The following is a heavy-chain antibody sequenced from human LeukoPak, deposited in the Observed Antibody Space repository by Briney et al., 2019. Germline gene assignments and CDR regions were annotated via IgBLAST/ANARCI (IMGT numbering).Heavy chain of an antibody. V-gene: IGHV4-39*07. CDR1: GVSVNNRTYY. CDR2: MYYSGST. CDR3: ARDTSPDYWETRGYYDY. D-gene: IGHD3-22*01. Sequence: PSETLSLTCTVSGVSVNNRTYYWAWIRQPPGKGLEWIGSMYYSGSTYYKPSLKSRVTMSLDTSKNQFSLKMNSVTAADTAVYYCARDTSPDYWETRGYYDYWGQGTLVTVSS. J-gene: IGHJ4*02.